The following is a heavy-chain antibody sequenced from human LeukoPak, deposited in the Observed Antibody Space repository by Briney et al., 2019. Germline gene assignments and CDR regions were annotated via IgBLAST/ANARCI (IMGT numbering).Heavy chain of an antibody. V-gene: IGHV4-39*07. Sequence: PSETLSLTCTVSGGSISSSSYYWGWIRQPPGKGLEWIASIYYSGSTYYNPSLKSQVTISVDTSKNQFSLKLSSVTAADTAVYYCARAADTMVRGKGAFDIWDQGTMVTVSS. CDR2: IYYSGST. CDR1: GGSISSSSYY. CDR3: ARAADTMVRGKGAFDI. D-gene: IGHD3-10*01. J-gene: IGHJ3*02.